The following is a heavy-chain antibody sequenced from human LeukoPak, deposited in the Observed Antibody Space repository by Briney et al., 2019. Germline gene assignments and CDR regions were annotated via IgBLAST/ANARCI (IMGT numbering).Heavy chain of an antibody. CDR1: GGSLSGYY. CDR2: INHRGST. Sequence: PSETLSLTCAVSGGSLSGYYSSWIRQPPRKGLEWMGEINHRGSTNYNPSLKSRVTISVDTSKNQFSLKLSSVTAADTAVYYCASARELPSLDPTGDYWGQGTLVTVSS. CDR3: ASARELPSLDPTGDY. J-gene: IGHJ4*02. V-gene: IGHV4-34*01. D-gene: IGHD1-26*01.